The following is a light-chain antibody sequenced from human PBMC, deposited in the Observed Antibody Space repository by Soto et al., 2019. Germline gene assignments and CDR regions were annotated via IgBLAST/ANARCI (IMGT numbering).Light chain of an antibody. CDR2: AAS. J-gene: IGKJ4*01. CDR3: QQLNSYPLT. Sequence: DIQLTQSPSFLSASVGDRVTITCRASQGISSYLAWYQQKPGKAPKLLIYAASTFQSGVPSRFSGSGSWTEFTPTISSLQPEDFATYYCQQLNSYPLTFGGGTKVEIK. CDR1: QGISSY. V-gene: IGKV1-9*01.